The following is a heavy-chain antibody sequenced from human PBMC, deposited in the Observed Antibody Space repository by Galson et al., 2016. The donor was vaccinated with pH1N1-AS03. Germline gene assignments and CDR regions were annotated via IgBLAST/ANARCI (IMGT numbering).Heavy chain of an antibody. D-gene: IGHD4/OR15-4a*01. V-gene: IGHV3-48*04. CDR2: ISGGSLTV. J-gene: IGHJ5*02. CDR3: AREENVLKTTVLLPFWA. Sequence: SLRLSCAASGFTFGTYAMNWVRQAPGKGLERISYISGGSLTVYYADSVKGRFSVSRDNAKTSLYLEMNSLRAEDTAVYYCAREENVLKTTVLLPFWAWGQGTLVAVSS. CDR1: GFTFGTYA.